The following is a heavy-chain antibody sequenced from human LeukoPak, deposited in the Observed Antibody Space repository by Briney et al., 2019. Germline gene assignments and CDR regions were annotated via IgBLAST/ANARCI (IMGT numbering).Heavy chain of an antibody. CDR3: ARETSSSWFDY. CDR2: IYYSGST. CDR1: GGSISSYY. Sequence: SETLSLTCTVSGGSISSYYWSWIRQPPGKGLEWIGCIYYSGSTNYNPSLKSRVTISVDTSKNQFSLKLSSVTAADTAVYYCARETSSSWFDYWGRGTLVTVSS. D-gene: IGHD6-13*01. J-gene: IGHJ4*02. V-gene: IGHV4-59*01.